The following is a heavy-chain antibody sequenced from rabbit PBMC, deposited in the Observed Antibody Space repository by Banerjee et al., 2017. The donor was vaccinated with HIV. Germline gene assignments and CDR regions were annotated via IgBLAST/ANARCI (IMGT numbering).Heavy chain of an antibody. J-gene: IGHJ6*01. CDR2: IYAGSSGST. Sequence: EESGGDLVKPEGSLTLTCTASGFSFSSNDWICWVRQAPGKGLEWIGCIYAGSSGSTDYASWAKGRLTISKTSSTTVTLQMTSLTVADTATYFCARDAGTSFSAYGMDLWGQGTLVTVS. CDR1: GFSFSSNDW. CDR3: ARDAGTSFSAYGMDL. V-gene: IGHV1S45*01. D-gene: IGHD8-1*01.